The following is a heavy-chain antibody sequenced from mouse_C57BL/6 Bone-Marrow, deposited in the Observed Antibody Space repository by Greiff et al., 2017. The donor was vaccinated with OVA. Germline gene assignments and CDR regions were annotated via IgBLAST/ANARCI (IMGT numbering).Heavy chain of an antibody. CDR1: GYTFTSYG. Sequence: VQLQESGAELARPGASVKLSCKASGYTFTSYGISWVKQRPGQGLEWIGEIYPRSGNTYYNEKFKGKATLTADKSSSTAYMELRSLTSEDSAVYFCADYGRRFAYWGQGTLVTVSA. CDR3: ADYGRRFAY. J-gene: IGHJ3*01. V-gene: IGHV1-81*01. CDR2: IYPRSGNT. D-gene: IGHD1-1*01.